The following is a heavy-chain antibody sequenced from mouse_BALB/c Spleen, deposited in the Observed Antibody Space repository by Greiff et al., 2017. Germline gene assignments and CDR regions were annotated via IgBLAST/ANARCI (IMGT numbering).Heavy chain of an antibody. CDR2: ISYSGST. CDR3: ARWVTTADYFDY. J-gene: IGHJ2*01. CDR1: GDSITSGY. D-gene: IGHD1-2*01. V-gene: IGHV3-8*02. Sequence: EVHLVESGPSLVKPSQTLSLTCSVTGDSITSGYWNWIRKFPGNKLEYMGYISYSGSTYYNPSLKSRISITRDTSKNQYYLQLNSVTTEDTATYYCARWVTTADYFDYWGQGTTLTVSS.